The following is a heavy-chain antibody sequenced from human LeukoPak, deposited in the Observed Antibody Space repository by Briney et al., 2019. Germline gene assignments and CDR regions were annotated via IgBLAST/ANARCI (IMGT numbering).Heavy chain of an antibody. V-gene: IGHV3-30*18. CDR2: ISYDGSNK. CDR1: GFTFSSYG. D-gene: IGHD3-9*01. Sequence: PGRSLRLSCAASGFTFSSYGMHWVRQAPGKGLEWVAVISYDGSNKYYADSVKGRFTISRDNSKNTLYLQMNSLRAEDTAVYYCAKDIRSHYDILTGSDYWGQGTLVTVSS. CDR3: AKDIRSHYDILTGSDY. J-gene: IGHJ4*02.